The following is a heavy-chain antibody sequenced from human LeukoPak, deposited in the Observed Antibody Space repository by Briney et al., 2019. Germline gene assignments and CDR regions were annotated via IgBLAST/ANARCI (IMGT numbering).Heavy chain of an antibody. CDR3: AKRGGYETMAAFDY. D-gene: IGHD3-16*01. CDR2: IRSSGGSP. V-gene: IGHV3-23*01. J-gene: IGHJ4*02. CDR1: GLTFSNYA. Sequence: GGSLRLSCAASGLTFSNYAMTWVRQAPGKGLECVSVIRSSGGSPYYADSVRGRFTISRDNSKNTLYLQMSSLRAEDSAVYYCAKRGGYETMAAFDYWGQGTLVTVSS.